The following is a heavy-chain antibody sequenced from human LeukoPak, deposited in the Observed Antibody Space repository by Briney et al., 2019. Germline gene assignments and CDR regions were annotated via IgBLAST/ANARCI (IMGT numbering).Heavy chain of an antibody. CDR1: GFIFDNYA. CDR2: ISGDGGST. J-gene: IGHJ4*02. V-gene: IGHV3-43*02. D-gene: IGHD6-19*01. CDR3: ARVSETSGWYDY. Sequence: GESLRLSCAAPGFIFDNYAIHWVRQAPGKGLGWVSLISGDGGSTFYADSVRGRFTISRDNTRKPLSLQMSSLRSEDTALYYCARVSETSGWYDYWGQGTLVTVSS.